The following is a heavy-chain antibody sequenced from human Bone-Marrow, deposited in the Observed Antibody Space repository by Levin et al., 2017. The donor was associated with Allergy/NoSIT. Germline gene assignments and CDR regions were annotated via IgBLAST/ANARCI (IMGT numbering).Heavy chain of an antibody. J-gene: IGHJ6*02. CDR1: GILFSSYD. Sequence: GESLKISCAASGILFSSYDMNWVRQAPGKGLEWVSSISAGGNYIYYADSVKGRFTISRDNAKNSLFLQMNSLRAEDTAVYYCASWAMYHYDRSAFDYFYYAMDVWGQGTTVTGSS. V-gene: IGHV3-21*01. CDR3: ASWAMYHYDRSAFDYFYYAMDV. D-gene: IGHD3-22*01. CDR2: ISAGGNYI.